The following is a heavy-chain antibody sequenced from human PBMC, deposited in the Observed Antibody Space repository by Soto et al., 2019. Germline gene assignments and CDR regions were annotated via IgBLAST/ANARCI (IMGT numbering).Heavy chain of an antibody. J-gene: IGHJ4*02. V-gene: IGHV3-30*18. CDR2: ISYDGSNK. Sequence: GSLRLSCAASGFTFSSYGMHWVRQAPGKGLEWVTVISYDGSNKYYADSVQGRFTISRDNSKNTLYLQMNSLRAEDTAVYFCAKDGSVGYGLYYFDYWGQGTLVTVSS. CDR1: GFTFSSYG. CDR3: AKDGSVGYGLYYFDY. D-gene: IGHD5-18*01.